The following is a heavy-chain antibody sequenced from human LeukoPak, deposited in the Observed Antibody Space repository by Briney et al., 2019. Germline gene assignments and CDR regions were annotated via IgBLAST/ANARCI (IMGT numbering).Heavy chain of an antibody. CDR1: VGSLSSFY. CDR3: ARARFCTNDY. D-gene: IGHD3-3*01. Sequence: SETLSLTCTVPVGSLSSFYWSWIRQPPGKGLEWIGYSSTSGSANYNPSLKRRVTISVDTSKDQFSLNLASVTAADTAVYYCARARFCTNDYWGQGTLVTASS. J-gene: IGHJ4*02. CDR2: SSTSGSA. V-gene: IGHV4-4*09.